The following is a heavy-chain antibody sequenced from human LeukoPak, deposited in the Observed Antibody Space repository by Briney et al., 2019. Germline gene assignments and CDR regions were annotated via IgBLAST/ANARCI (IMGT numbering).Heavy chain of an antibody. CDR2: IYYSGST. CDR1: GGSISSSSYY. CDR3: ARLSGQYCSSTSCHNLDY. V-gene: IGHV4-39*01. J-gene: IGHJ4*02. Sequence: PSETLSLTCTVSGGSISSSSYYWGWIRQPPGKGLEWIGSIYYSGSTYYNPSLKSRVTISVDPSKNQFSLKLSSVTAADTAVYYCARLSGQYCSSTSCHNLDYWGQGTLVTVSS. D-gene: IGHD2-2*02.